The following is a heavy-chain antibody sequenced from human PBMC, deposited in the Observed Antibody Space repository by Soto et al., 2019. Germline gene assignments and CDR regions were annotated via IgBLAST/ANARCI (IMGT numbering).Heavy chain of an antibody. D-gene: IGHD6-19*01. CDR3: AKDAISSCWCCYFVL. J-gene: IGHJ2*01. CDR1: GFTFSSYA. V-gene: IGHV3-23*01. Sequence: EVQLLESGGGLVQPGGSLRLSCAASGFTFSSYAMSWVRQAPGKGLEWVSAISGSGGSTYYADSVKGRFTISRDNSMIALYLQTSCRRAEVTAVYNGAKDAISSCWCCYFVLWGRGTLVTVS. CDR2: ISGSGGST.